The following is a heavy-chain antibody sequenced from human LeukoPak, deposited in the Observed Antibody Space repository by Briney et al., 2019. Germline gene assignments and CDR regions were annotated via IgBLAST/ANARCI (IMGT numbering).Heavy chain of an antibody. CDR2: ISGSGGST. CDR3: AKHMRGYSYGYFDY. V-gene: IGHV3-23*01. Sequence: GGSLRLSCAASGFTFSSYAMSWVRQAPGKGLEWVSAISGSGGSTYHADSVKGRFTISRDNSKNTLYLQMNSLRAEDTAVYYCAKHMRGYSYGYFDYWGQGTLVTVSS. D-gene: IGHD5-18*01. J-gene: IGHJ4*02. CDR1: GFTFSSYA.